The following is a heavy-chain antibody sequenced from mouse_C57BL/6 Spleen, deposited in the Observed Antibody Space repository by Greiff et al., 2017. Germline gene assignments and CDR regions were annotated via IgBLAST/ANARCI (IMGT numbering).Heavy chain of an antibody. CDR3: ARMGYYGSSYEGYYAMDY. J-gene: IGHJ4*01. V-gene: IGHV1-80*01. Sequence: VQLQQSGAELVKPGASVKISCKASGYAFSSYWMDWVKQRPGQGLEWIGQIYPGDGDTNYNGKFKGKATLTADKSSFTAYMQLSSLTSEDSAVYFCARMGYYGSSYEGYYAMDYWGQGTSVTVSS. CDR2: IYPGDGDT. D-gene: IGHD1-1*01. CDR1: GYAFSSYW.